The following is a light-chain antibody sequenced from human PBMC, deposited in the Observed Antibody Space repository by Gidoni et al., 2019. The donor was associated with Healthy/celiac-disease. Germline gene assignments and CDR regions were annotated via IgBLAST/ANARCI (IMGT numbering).Light chain of an antibody. CDR1: QGISNY. CDR2: AAS. J-gene: IGKJ1*01. V-gene: IGKV1-27*01. Sequence: DIQMTQSPSSLSASVGDRVTITCRASQGISNYLAWYQQKPGKVPKLLIYAASTWQSGVPSRFSGSGSGTDFTLTISSLQPEDVATYYCQKYNSARTWTFGQGTKVEIK. CDR3: QKYNSARTWT.